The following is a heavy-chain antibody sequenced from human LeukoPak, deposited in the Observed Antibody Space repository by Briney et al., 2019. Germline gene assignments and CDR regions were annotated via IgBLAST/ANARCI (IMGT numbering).Heavy chain of an antibody. D-gene: IGHD3-10*01. CDR1: GVTFSSDW. CDR2: INSDGSSP. V-gene: IGHV3-74*01. J-gene: IGHJ1*01. CDR3: ARDGEGAAAAYFQH. Sequence: GGALRLSCAASGVTFSSDWMHWVRQAPGKGLVWVSRINSDGSSPSYADSVKGRFTISKDNSKNTLNLQMNSLRAEDTAVYYCARDGEGAAAAYFQHWGQGTLVTVSS.